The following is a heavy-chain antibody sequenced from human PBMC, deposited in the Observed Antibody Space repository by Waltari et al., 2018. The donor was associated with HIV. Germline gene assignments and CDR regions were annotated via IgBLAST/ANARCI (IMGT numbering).Heavy chain of an antibody. Sequence: EVQLLESGGGLVQPGGSLRLSCAASEFTFTKYATNWVRQAPGKGLEWVSAISGSGGSAYYADSVKGRFTISRDNSKNTLFLQMDSLRAEDTAIYYCAKLSHIAVAGTIDYWGQGTLVTVSA. J-gene: IGHJ4*02. CDR2: ISGSGGSA. D-gene: IGHD6-19*01. V-gene: IGHV3-23*01. CDR3: AKLSHIAVAGTIDY. CDR1: EFTFTKYA.